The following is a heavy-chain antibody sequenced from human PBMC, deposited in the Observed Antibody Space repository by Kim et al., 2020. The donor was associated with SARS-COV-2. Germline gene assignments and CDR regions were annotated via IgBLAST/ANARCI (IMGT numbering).Heavy chain of an antibody. J-gene: IGHJ4*02. CDR2: ISYDGSNK. V-gene: IGHV3-30*18. CDR1: GFTFSSYG. CDR3: AKGPPGDYSLGPYYFDY. D-gene: IGHD2-15*01. Sequence: GGSLRLSCAASGFTFSSYGMHWVRQAPGKGLEWVAVISYDGSNKYYADSVKGRFTISRDNSKNTLYLQMNSLRAEDTAVYYCAKGPPGDYSLGPYYFDYWGQGTLVTVSS.